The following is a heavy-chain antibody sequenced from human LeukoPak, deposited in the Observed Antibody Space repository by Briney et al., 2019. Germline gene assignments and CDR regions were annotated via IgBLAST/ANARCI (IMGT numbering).Heavy chain of an antibody. V-gene: IGHV3-23*01. Sequence: GGSLRLSCAVSGLTLSNYGMSWVRQAPGKGVEWVAGISDSGGRSNYADSVKGRFTISRDNTKNRLYMQMNSLRAEETAVYFCAKRGVVIRVILVGFHKEAYYFDSWGQGALVTVSS. D-gene: IGHD3-22*01. CDR3: AKRGVVIRVILVGFHKEAYYFDS. CDR1: GLTLSNYG. J-gene: IGHJ4*02. CDR2: ISDSGGRS.